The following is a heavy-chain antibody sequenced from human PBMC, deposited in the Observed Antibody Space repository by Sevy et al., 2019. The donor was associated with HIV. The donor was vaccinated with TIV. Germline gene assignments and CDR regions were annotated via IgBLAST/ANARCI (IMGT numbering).Heavy chain of an antibody. D-gene: IGHD2-2*01. J-gene: IGHJ6*02. CDR2: IKKDGSEK. CDR3: ARDCSSTNCLWGLDV. CDR1: GFTFSSYW. Sequence: GGSLRLSCAASGFTFSSYWMSWVRQAPGKGLEWVANIKKDGSEKYYVDSVKGRFTISRDNAKNSLYLQMNSPRVEDTAMYYCARDCSSTNCLWGLDVWGQGTTVTVSS. V-gene: IGHV3-7*03.